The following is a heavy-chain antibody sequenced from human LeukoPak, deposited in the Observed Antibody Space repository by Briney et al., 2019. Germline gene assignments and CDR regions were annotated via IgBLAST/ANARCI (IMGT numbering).Heavy chain of an antibody. Sequence: SETLSLTCTVSGGSISSYYWSWIRQPPGKGLEWIGYIYYSGSTNYNPSLKSRVTISVDTSKSQFSLKLSSVTAADTAVYYCARAVAGTKFDYWGQGTLVTVSS. CDR1: GGSISSYY. CDR3: ARAVAGTKFDY. D-gene: IGHD6-19*01. V-gene: IGHV4-59*01. J-gene: IGHJ4*02. CDR2: IYYSGST.